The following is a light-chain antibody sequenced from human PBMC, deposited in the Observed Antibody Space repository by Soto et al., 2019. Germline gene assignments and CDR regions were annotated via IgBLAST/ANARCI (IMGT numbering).Light chain of an antibody. CDR1: QSVSSN. J-gene: IGKJ1*01. V-gene: IGKV3-15*01. CDR3: QQYGSLSRT. CDR2: GAS. Sequence: EIVMTQSPATLSVSPGERATLSCRASQSVSSNLAGYQQKHGQAPRLLIYGASARATGIPARFSGSGSGTDFTLTISRLEPEDFAVYHCQQYGSLSRTFGQETKV.